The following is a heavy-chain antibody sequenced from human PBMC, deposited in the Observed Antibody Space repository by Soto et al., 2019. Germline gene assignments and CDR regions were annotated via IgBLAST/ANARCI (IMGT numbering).Heavy chain of an antibody. V-gene: IGHV4-30-4*01. D-gene: IGHD3-3*01. J-gene: IGHJ6*04. CDR3: ARAAPTYYDFWSGQGRGGMDV. CDR1: GGSISSGDYY. Sequence: SETLSLTCTVSGGSISSGDYYWSWIRHPPGKGLEWIGYIYYSGSTYYNPSLKSRVTISVDTSKNQFSLKLSSVTAADTAVYYCARAAPTYYDFWSGQGRGGMDVWGKGTTVKVYS. CDR2: IYYSGST.